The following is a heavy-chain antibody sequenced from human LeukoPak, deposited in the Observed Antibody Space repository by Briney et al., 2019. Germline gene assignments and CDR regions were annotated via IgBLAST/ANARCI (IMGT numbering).Heavy chain of an antibody. CDR2: ISASASST. CDR1: GFTFSIYA. D-gene: IGHD2-21*02. CDR3: AKQTGGNCYSAFDS. Sequence: GGSLRLSCAASGFTFSIYAMTWVRQAPGKGLEWVSSISASASSTYSADSVKGRFTISRDDSKNTLYLQMNSPGAEDTALYYCAKQTGGNCYSAFDSWGQGTLVTVSS. J-gene: IGHJ4*02. V-gene: IGHV3-23*01.